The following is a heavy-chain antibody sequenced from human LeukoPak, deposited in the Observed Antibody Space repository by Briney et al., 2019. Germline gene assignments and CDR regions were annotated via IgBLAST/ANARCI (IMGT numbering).Heavy chain of an antibody. CDR3: ARDVYSGYDWDY. CDR2: ISSSGSTI. Sequence: GGSLRLSCAASGFAFSDYYMSWIRQAPGKGLEWVSYISSSGSTIYYADSVKGRFTISRDNAKNSLYLQMNSLRAEDTAVYYCARDVYSGYDWDYWGQGTLVTVSS. V-gene: IGHV3-11*04. J-gene: IGHJ4*02. CDR1: GFAFSDYY. D-gene: IGHD5-12*01.